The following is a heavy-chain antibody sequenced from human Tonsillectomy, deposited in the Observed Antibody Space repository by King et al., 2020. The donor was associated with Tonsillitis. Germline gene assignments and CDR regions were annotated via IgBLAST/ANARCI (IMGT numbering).Heavy chain of an antibody. CDR1: GGSISSGSYY. CDR2: IYTSGST. CDR3: VRDVYLRYCSSTSCEYSFDP. D-gene: IGHD2-2*01. Sequence: HVQLQESGPGLVKPSQTLSLTCSVSGGSISSGSYYWSWIRQPAGKGLEWIGRIYTSGSTNYNPSLKSLVTMSVDTSKNQLFLMLSSVTAADTAVYVCVRDVYLRYCSSTSCEYSFDPWGQGTLVTVSS. J-gene: IGHJ5*02. V-gene: IGHV4-61*02.